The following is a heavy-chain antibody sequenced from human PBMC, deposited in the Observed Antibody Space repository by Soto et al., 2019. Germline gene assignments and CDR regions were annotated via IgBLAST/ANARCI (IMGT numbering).Heavy chain of an antibody. V-gene: IGHV4-31*03. J-gene: IGHJ6*02. D-gene: IGHD3-10*01. CDR2: IYQSGGA. Sequence: SETLSLTCTVSGDSITSGGYYWSWLRQPPGKGLEWIGYIYQSGGASYNPSLRGRAVISIDTSKNQFSLRLNAVTAADTATYYCARDYYGAGSQYYYSAMEVWGPGPKVPVSS. CDR3: ARDYYGAGSQYYYSAMEV. CDR1: GDSITSGGYY.